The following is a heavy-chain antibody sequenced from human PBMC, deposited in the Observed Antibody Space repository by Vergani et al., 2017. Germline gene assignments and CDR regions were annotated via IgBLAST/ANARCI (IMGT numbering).Heavy chain of an antibody. CDR1: GYTFTSYA. D-gene: IGHD4-17*01. CDR3: ARDPDIYGGDY. Sequence: QVQLVQSGAEVKKPGASVKVSCKASGYTFTSYAMHWVRQAPGQRLEWMGRIIPILGTANYAQKFQSRVTITADESTSTAYMELSSLRSEDTAVYYCARDPDIYGGDYWGQGTLVTVSS. CDR2: IIPILGTA. J-gene: IGHJ4*02. V-gene: IGHV1-69*11.